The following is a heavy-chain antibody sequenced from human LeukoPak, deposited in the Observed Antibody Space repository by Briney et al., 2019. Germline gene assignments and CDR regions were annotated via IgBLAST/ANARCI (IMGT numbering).Heavy chain of an antibody. Sequence: SETLSLTCTVSGGSISSYYWSWIRQPPGKGLEWIGYIYYSGSTNYNPSLKSRVTISVDTSKNQFSLKLSSVTAADTAVYYCARGPDPGSDAFDIWGQGIMVTVSS. V-gene: IGHV4-59*01. J-gene: IGHJ3*02. CDR2: IYYSGST. CDR3: ARGPDPGSDAFDI. CDR1: GGSISSYY.